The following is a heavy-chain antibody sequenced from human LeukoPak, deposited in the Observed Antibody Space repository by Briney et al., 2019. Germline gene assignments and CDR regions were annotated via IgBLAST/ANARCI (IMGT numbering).Heavy chain of an antibody. CDR1: GYTFTSYY. CDR2: INPSGGST. D-gene: IGHD6-13*01. J-gene: IGHJ6*02. CDR3: ARDLTGRSWSSPYGMDV. Sequence: ASVKVSCMASGYTFTSYYMHWVRQAPGQGLEWMGIINPSGGSTSYAQKFQGRVTMTRDTSTSTVYMELSSLRSEDTAVYYCARDLTGRSWSSPYGMDVWGQGTTVTVSS. V-gene: IGHV1-46*01.